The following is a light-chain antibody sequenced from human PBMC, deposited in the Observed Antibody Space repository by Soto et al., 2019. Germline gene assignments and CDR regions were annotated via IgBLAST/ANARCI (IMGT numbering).Light chain of an antibody. J-gene: IGLJ3*02. CDR2: KSN. CDR3: AAWDDSLNGRV. Sequence: VLTQPPSASATPGQRVTISCSGSSSNIGSNTVNWYQQLPGTAPKLLMYKSNQRPSGVPDRFSGSKSGTSASLAISGLQSEDEADYYCAAWDDSLNGRVFGGGTKVT. CDR1: SSNIGSNT. V-gene: IGLV1-44*01.